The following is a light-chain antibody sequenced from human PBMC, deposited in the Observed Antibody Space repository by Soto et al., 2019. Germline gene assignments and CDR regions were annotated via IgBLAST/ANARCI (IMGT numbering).Light chain of an antibody. CDR1: SSDVGGHNY. J-gene: IGLJ2*01. V-gene: IGLV2-14*01. CDR3: SSYTTSSTGV. Sequence: QSVLTQPASVSGSPGQSITISCTGTSSDVGGHNYVSWYQQYPGKAPKLMIYDVSNRPSGVSNRFSGSKSGNTASLTISGLQAEDEADYYCSSYTTSSTGVFGGGTKLTVL. CDR2: DVS.